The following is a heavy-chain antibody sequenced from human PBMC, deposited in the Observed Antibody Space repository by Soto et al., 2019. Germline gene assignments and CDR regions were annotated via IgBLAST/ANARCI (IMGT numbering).Heavy chain of an antibody. J-gene: IGHJ2*01. V-gene: IGHV1-69*12. Sequence: QVQLVQSGAEVKKPGSSVTVSCKASGGTFSSYTISWVRQAPGQGLEWMGGIIPIFGTANYAQKFQGRVTIXVDVSXXTAYMELSSLRSADTAVYYCARGNHRWLQLWYFDLWGRGTLVTVSS. CDR1: GGTFSSYT. CDR3: ARGNHRWLQLWYFDL. CDR2: IIPIFGTA. D-gene: IGHD5-12*01.